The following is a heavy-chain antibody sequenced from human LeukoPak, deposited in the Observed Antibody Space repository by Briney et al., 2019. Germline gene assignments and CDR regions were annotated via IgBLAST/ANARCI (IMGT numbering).Heavy chain of an antibody. CDR3: ARGEIAADPPYNWFDP. V-gene: IGHV3-48*04. D-gene: IGHD6-13*01. Sequence: TGGSLRLSCAASGFTFSNAWMSWVRQAPGKGLEWISYISSGSTTIHYADSVKGRFTISRDNAKNSLYLQMNSPRAEDTAVYYCARGEIAADPPYNWFDPWGQGTLVTVSS. CDR2: ISSGSTTI. J-gene: IGHJ5*02. CDR1: GFTFSNAW.